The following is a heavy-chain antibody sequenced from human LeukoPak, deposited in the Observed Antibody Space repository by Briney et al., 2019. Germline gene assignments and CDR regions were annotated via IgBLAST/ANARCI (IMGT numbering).Heavy chain of an antibody. D-gene: IGHD6-25*01. CDR1: GGSISSSSYY. CDR2: IYYSGST. Sequence: PSETLSLTCTVSGGSISSSSYYWGWIRQPPGKGLEWIGYIYYSGSTNYNPSLKSRVTITVDTSKNQFSLKLSSVTAADTAVYYCARLLPWSSGLDYWGQGTLVTVSS. CDR3: ARLLPWSSGLDY. J-gene: IGHJ4*02. V-gene: IGHV4-61*05.